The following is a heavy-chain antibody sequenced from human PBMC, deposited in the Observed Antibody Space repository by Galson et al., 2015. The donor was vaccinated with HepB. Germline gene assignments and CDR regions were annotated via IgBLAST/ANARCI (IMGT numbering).Heavy chain of an antibody. CDR3: ARDNGNWFDP. J-gene: IGHJ5*02. Sequence: SLRLSCAASGFTFSSYAMHWVRQAPGKGLEWVAVISYDGSNKYYADSVKGRFTISRDNSKNTLYLQMNSLRAEDTAVYYCARDNGNWFDPWGQGTLVTVSS. CDR1: GFTFSSYA. V-gene: IGHV3-30-3*01. CDR2: ISYDGSNK.